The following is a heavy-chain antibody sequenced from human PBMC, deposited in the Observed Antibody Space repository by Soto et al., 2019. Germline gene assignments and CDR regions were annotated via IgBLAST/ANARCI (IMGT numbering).Heavy chain of an antibody. D-gene: IGHD4-17*01. CDR2: ISSDGNNK. Sequence: QVQLVESGGGVVQPGRTLRLSCAASGFTFDSYGMHWVRQAPGKGLEWVAVISSDGNNKYYADSVKGRFSIYRDNFNNILYLQMSSLRVEDTAVYYCVKDLLQNKVTTCCSWGQGTLVTVSS. CDR3: VKDLLQNKVTTCCS. CDR1: GFTFDSYG. V-gene: IGHV3-30*18. J-gene: IGHJ5*02.